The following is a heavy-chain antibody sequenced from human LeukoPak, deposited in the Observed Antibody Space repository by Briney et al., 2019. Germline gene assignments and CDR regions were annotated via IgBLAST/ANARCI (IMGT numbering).Heavy chain of an antibody. D-gene: IGHD2-2*01. J-gene: IGHJ5*02. V-gene: IGHV3-7*01. CDR1: GFTFSNYW. Sequence: GGPLTLSCAASGFTFSNYWMSWVRQAPGKGLEWVANIKEDASEKYYVDSVKGGFTISRDNANNSMYLEMNSLRAEDTAVYFCARQQTLPPAYNYFDPWGPGTLVTVSS. CDR2: IKEDASEK. CDR3: ARQQTLPPAYNYFDP.